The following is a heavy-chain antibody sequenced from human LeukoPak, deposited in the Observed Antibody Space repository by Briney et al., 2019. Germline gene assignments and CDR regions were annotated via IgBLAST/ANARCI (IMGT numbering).Heavy chain of an antibody. V-gene: IGHV3-23*01. CDR3: AKRYSASTPYNFDY. J-gene: IGHJ4*02. D-gene: IGHD5-12*01. Sequence: GGSLRLSCAASGFTFSSYAMTWVRQAPGKGREWVSTINGNAGSTYYADSVKGRFTISRDNSKNTLYLQMNSLRAEDTAVYYCAKRYSASTPYNFDYWGQGTLVTVSS. CDR1: GFTFSSYA. CDR2: INGNAGST.